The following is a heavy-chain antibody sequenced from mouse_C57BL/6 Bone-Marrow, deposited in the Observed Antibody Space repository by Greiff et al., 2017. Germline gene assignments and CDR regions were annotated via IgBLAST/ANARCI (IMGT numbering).Heavy chain of an antibody. CDR1: GFNIKDDY. D-gene: IGHD2-12*01. CDR3: TKELELPWSAY. Sequence: VQLQQSGAELVRPGASVKLSCTASGFNIKDDYMHWVKQRPEQGLEWIGWIDPENGDTEYASKFQGKATITADTSSNTAYLQLSSLTSEDTAVYYCTKELELPWSAYWGQGTLVTVAA. CDR2: IDPENGDT. J-gene: IGHJ3*01. V-gene: IGHV14-4*01.